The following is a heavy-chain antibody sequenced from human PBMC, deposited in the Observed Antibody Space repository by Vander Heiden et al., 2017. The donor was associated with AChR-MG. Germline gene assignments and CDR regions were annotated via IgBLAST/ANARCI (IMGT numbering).Heavy chain of an antibody. D-gene: IGHD3-22*01. Sequence: EVQLVESGGGLVKPGGSLRLSCAASGFTFSSYSMNWVRQAPGKGLEWVSSISSSSSYIYYADSVKGRFTISRDNAKNSLYLQMNSLRAEDTAVYYCARGPNYYDSSGYYPYWYFDLWGRGTLVTVSS. CDR3: ARGPNYYDSSGYYPYWYFDL. CDR2: ISSSSSYI. V-gene: IGHV3-21*01. J-gene: IGHJ2*01. CDR1: GFTFSSYS.